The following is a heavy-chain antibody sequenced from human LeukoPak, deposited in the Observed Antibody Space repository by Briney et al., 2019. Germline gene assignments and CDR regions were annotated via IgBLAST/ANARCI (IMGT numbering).Heavy chain of an antibody. V-gene: IGHV3-30*18. CDR2: ISYDGSNK. Sequence: GGSLRLSCAASGFTVSSNYMSWVRQAPGKGLEWVAVISYDGSNKYYADSVKGRFTISRDNSKNTLYLQMNSLRAEDTAVYYCAKDLGDYGDYWGQGTLVTVSS. D-gene: IGHD3-16*01. J-gene: IGHJ4*02. CDR1: GFTVSSNY. CDR3: AKDLGDYGDY.